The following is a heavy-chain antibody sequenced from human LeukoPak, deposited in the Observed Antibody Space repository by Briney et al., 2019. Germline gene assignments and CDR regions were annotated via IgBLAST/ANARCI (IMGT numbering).Heavy chain of an antibody. CDR2: INAGNGNT. V-gene: IGHV1-3*01. D-gene: IGHD4-23*01. CDR3: ARGPGYGGWFLNYCYYYGMDV. J-gene: IGHJ6*02. CDR1: GYTFTSYA. Sequence: ASVKVSCKASGYTFTSYAMHWVRQAPGQRLEWMGWINAGNGNTKYSQKFQGRVTITRDTSASTAYMELSSLRSEDTAVYYCARGPGYGGWFLNYCYYYGMDVWGQGTTVTVSS.